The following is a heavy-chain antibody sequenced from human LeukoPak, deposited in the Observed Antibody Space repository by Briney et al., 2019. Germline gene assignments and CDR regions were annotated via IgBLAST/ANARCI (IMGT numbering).Heavy chain of an antibody. D-gene: IGHD3-10*01. V-gene: IGHV4-39*07. CDR2: IYYSGST. CDR3: ARVPGVSNWFDP. J-gene: IGHJ5*02. CDR1: GGSISSSSYY. Sequence: PSETLSLTCTVSGGSISSSSYYWGWIRQPPGKGLEWIGSIYYSGSTYYNPSLESRVTISLDTSKNQFSLKLRSVTAADTAVYYCARVPGVSNWFDPWGQGTLVTASS.